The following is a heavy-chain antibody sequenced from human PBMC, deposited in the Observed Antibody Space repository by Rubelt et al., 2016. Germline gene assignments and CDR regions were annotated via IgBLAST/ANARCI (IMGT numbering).Heavy chain of an antibody. D-gene: IGHD2-2*01. CDR2: IYYSGST. Sequence: GYIYYSGSTYYNPSLKSRVTISVDTSKNQFSLKLNSVTAADTAVYYCARRAPIQVLNVVVPAASDYFDYWGQGTLVTVSS. V-gene: IGHV4-31*02. CDR3: ARRAPIQVLNVVVPAASDYFDY. J-gene: IGHJ4*02.